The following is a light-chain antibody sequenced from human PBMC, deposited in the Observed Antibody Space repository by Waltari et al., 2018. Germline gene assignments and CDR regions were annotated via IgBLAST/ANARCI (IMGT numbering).Light chain of an antibody. CDR1: QSVSRTS. Sequence: EIVLTQSPGTLSLSPGERATLSCRASQSVSRTSAWYQQKPGQAPRLLIYDASIRATGIPDRFSGSGSGTDFSLTISRLEPEDFAVYYCQKYGTLPATFGQGTKVEIK. CDR2: DAS. J-gene: IGKJ1*01. V-gene: IGKV3-20*01. CDR3: QKYGTLPAT.